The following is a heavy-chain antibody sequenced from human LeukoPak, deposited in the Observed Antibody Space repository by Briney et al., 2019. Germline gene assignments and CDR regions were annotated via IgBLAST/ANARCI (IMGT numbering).Heavy chain of an antibody. D-gene: IGHD3-22*01. CDR2: IYYSGST. V-gene: IGHV4-39*07. J-gene: IGHJ4*02. CDR3: ARALYYYDSSDGDFDY. CDR1: GGSISSSSYY. Sequence: SETLSLTCTVSGGSISSSSYYWGWIRQPPGEGLEWNGRIYYSGSTYYNPSLKSRVTISVDTSKNQFSLKLSSVTAADTAVYYCARALYYYDSSDGDFDYWGQGTLVTVSS.